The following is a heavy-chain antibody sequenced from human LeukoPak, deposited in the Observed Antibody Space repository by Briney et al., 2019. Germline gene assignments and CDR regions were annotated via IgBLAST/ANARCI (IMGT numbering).Heavy chain of an antibody. CDR3: ARISPGAVWNTVTTFSEWYFDL. J-gene: IGHJ2*01. Sequence: MSGGSLRLSCAASGFTFSSYSMNWVRQAPGKGLEWIGRIYTSGSTNYNPSLKSRVTMSVDTSKNQFSLKLSSVTAADTAVYYCARISPGAVWNTVTTFSEWYFDLWGRGTLVTVSS. CDR2: IYTSGST. V-gene: IGHV4-59*10. CDR1: GFTFSSYS. D-gene: IGHD4-17*01.